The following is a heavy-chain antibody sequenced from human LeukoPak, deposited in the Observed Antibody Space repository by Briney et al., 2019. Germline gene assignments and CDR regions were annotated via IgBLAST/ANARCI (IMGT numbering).Heavy chain of an antibody. V-gene: IGHV3-23*01. J-gene: IGHJ3*02. Sequence: PGGSLRLSCAASGFTFNNYPMSWVRQAPGKGLELVSGISGSRGNKYYADSVKGRFTISRDNSKKTLSLQLNSLRAEDSAVYYCAKEGGDYVLGDAFDIWGQGTMVTVSS. D-gene: IGHD4-17*01. CDR2: ISGSRGNK. CDR3: AKEGGDYVLGDAFDI. CDR1: GFTFNNYP.